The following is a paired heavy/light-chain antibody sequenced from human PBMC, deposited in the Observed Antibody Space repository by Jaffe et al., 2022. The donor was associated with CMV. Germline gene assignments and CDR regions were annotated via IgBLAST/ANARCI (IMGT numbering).Heavy chain of an antibody. CDR2: IVVGSGNT. J-gene: IGHJ5*02. Sequence: QMQLVQSGPEVKKPGTSVKVSCKASGFTFTSSAMQWVRQARGQRLEWIGWIVVGSGNTNYAQKFQERVTITRDMSTSTAYMELSSLRSEDTAVYYCAAVGITIFGVAPEEGEGWFDPWGQGTLVTVSS. D-gene: IGHD3-3*01. CDR3: AAVGITIFGVAPEEGEGWFDP. CDR1: GFTFTSSA. V-gene: IGHV1-58*02.
Light chain of an antibody. V-gene: IGKV1-27*01. CDR1: QGISNY. J-gene: IGKJ3*01. CDR3: QKYNSAPLT. Sequence: DIQMTQSPSSLSASVGDRVTITCRASQGISNYLAWYQQKPGKVPKLLIYAASTLQSGVPSRFSGSGSGTDFTLTISSLQPEDVATYYCQKYNSAPLTFGPGTKVDIK. CDR2: AAS.